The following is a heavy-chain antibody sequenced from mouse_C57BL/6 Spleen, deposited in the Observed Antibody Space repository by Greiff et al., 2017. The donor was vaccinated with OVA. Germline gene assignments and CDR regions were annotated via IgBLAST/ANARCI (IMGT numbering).Heavy chain of an antibody. V-gene: IGHV1-59*01. D-gene: IGHD4-1*01. CDR2: IDPSDSYT. CDR1: GYTFTSYW. Sequence: QVQLQQSGAELVRPGTSVKLSCKASGYTFTSYWMHWVKQRPGQGLEWIGVIDPSDSYTNYNQKFKGKATLTVDTSSSTAYMQLSSLTSEDSAVYYCARRTGAWFAYWGQGTLVTVSA. CDR3: ARRTGAWFAY. J-gene: IGHJ3*01.